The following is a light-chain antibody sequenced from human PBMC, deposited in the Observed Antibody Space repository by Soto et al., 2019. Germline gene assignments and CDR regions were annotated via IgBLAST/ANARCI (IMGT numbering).Light chain of an antibody. CDR3: SSYVGSNNFPYV. V-gene: IGLV2-8*01. CDR1: SSDVGGYNY. J-gene: IGLJ1*01. Sequence: QSVLTQPPSASGSPGQSVTISCTGTSSDVGGYNYVSWYQHHPGKAPKLIIYEVDERPSGVPDRFSGSKSGNTASLTVSGLQAEDEADYYCSSYVGSNNFPYVVGTGTKVTVL. CDR2: EVD.